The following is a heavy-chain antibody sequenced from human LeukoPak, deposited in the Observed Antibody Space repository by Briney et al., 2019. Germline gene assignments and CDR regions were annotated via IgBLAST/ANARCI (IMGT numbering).Heavy chain of an antibody. Sequence: PGGSLRLSCAASGFTVNNNYMSWVRQAPGKRLEWVSIIYSGGSTKYADSVKGRFTISRDTSKNTLYLQMNSLSAEDSAVYYCVSDILRNFDYWGQGTLVTVSS. D-gene: IGHD2-21*01. V-gene: IGHV3-53*01. CDR1: GFTVNNNY. CDR2: IYSGGST. CDR3: VSDILRNFDY. J-gene: IGHJ4*02.